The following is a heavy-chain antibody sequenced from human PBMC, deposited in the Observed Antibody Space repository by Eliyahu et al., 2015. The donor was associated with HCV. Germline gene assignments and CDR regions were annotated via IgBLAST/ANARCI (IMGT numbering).Heavy chain of an antibody. V-gene: IGHV3-9*01. Sequence: EVQLEESGGGLVQPGRSLRLSXXASGFTYDHAMHWVRQVPGKGLEWVAAIGWDSTRIGYADSVKGRFTVSRDNAKDSLYLQMDSLRPEDTALYYCGKDIKPGGMDVWGQGTTVTVSS. CDR2: IGWDSTRI. J-gene: IGHJ6*02. D-gene: IGHD1-14*01. CDR3: GKDIKPGGMDV. CDR1: GFTYDHA.